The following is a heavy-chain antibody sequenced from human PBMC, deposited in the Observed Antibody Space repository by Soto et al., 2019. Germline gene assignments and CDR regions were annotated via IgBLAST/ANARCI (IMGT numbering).Heavy chain of an antibody. CDR1: GYTFTTIR. V-gene: IGHV1-18*01. J-gene: IGHJ5*01. CDR3: ARDRSGWYDF. CDR2: IRPHNGDT. Sequence: QVQLVQSAAEVGNPGASVKVSCKASGYTFTTIRLSCVRQAPGQGLEWMGWIRPHNGDTQYAQKFKGRVTMTADTYTTTAYMEVRSLRTDDTTVFYCARDRSGWYDFWGQETLVTVSS. D-gene: IGHD6-19*01.